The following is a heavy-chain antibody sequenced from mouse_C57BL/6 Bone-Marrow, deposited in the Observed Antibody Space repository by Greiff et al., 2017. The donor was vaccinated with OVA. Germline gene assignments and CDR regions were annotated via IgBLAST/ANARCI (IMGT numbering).Heavy chain of an antibody. CDR2: IWSGGST. J-gene: IGHJ4*01. D-gene: IGHD3-3*01. V-gene: IGHV2-2*01. CDR1: GFSLTSYG. Sequence: VQLKQSGPGLVQPSQSLSITCTVSGFSLTSYGVHWVRQSPGKGLVWLGVIWSGGSTDYNAAFISRLSISKDNSKSQVFFKMNSLQADDTAIYYCARVGQGYAMDYWGQGTSVTVSS. CDR3: ARVGQGYAMDY.